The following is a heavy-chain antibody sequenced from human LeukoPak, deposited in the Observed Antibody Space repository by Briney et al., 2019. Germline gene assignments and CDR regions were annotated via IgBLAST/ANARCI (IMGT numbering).Heavy chain of an antibody. CDR2: IYHSGST. Sequence: SETLSLTCTVSGGSISSGGYYWSWIRQPPGKGLEWIGYIYHSGSTYYNPSLKSRVTISVDRSKNQFSLKLSSVTAADTAVYYCARTAGSSSWYFDYWGQGTLVTVSS. V-gene: IGHV4-30-2*01. CDR1: GGSISSGGYY. J-gene: IGHJ4*02. CDR3: ARTAGSSSWYFDY. D-gene: IGHD6-6*01.